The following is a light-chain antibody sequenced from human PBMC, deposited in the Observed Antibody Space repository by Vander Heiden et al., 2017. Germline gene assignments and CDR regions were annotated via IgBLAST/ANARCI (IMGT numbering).Light chain of an antibody. V-gene: IGKV3-20*01. CDR1: QTVSSTY. Sequence: EHVLTHFPRTLSLSPGYRATLSPRASQTVSSTYLAWYQYKPGQAPRLLISGAASRATGIPARFSGSGSGTDFTLTISRLEPDDFAVYYCQQYGSSVPTFGGGTKVEIK. CDR3: QQYGSSVPT. J-gene: IGKJ4*01. CDR2: GAA.